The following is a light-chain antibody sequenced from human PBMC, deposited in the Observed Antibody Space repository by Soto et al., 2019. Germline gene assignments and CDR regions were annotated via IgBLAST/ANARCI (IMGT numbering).Light chain of an antibody. J-gene: IGKJ1*01. CDR3: QQYGDSPT. Sequence: EIVITQSPATLSVSPGEGATLSCRASQSVSSNLAWYQQKPGQTPRLLIYDASSSATGIPNRFSGSGSGTDFTLTISRLEPEDLAVFYCQQYGDSPTFGQGTQVDIK. CDR2: DAS. CDR1: QSVSSN. V-gene: IGKV3-20*01.